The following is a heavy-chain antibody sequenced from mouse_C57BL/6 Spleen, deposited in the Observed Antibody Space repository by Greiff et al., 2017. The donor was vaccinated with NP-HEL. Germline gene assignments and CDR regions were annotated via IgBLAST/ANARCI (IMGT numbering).Heavy chain of an antibody. J-gene: IGHJ4*01. CDR2: IYPGDGDT. CDR3: ARRGSSGFLDAMDY. Sequence: QVQLKQSGPELVKPGASVKISCKASGYAFSSSWMNWVKQRPGKGLEWIGRIYPGDGDTNYNGKFKGKATLTADKSSSTAYMQLSSLTSEDSAVYFCARRGSSGFLDAMDYWGQGTSVTVSS. D-gene: IGHD3-2*02. V-gene: IGHV1-82*01. CDR1: GYAFSSSW.